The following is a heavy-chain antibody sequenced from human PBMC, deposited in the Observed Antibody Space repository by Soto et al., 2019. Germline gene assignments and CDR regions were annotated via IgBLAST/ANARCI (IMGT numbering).Heavy chain of an antibody. CDR2: IYYSGST. CDR1: GGSISSGGYY. CDR3: ARYGRDVWNWFDP. V-gene: IGHV4-31*03. Sequence: QVQLQESGPGLVKPSQTLSLTCTVSGGSISSGGYYWSWIRQHPGKGLEWIGYIYYSGSTYYNPSLKSRVNISADTSTNHFSLTLSSLTAADTAVYYCARYGRDVWNWFDPWGQGTLVTFSS. D-gene: IGHD4-17*01. J-gene: IGHJ5*02.